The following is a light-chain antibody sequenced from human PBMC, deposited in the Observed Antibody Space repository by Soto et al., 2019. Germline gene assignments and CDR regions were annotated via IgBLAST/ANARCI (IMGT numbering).Light chain of an antibody. J-gene: IGLJ2*01. CDR1: ISDVGSYDF. V-gene: IGLV2-8*01. CDR2: EVN. Sequence: QSALTQPPSASGSPGQSVTISCTGTISDVGSYDFVSWYQQHPGKAPKVIIYEVNKRPSGVPDRFSGSKSGKTASLTVSGLQADDEADYYCSSYAGSDTLIFGGGTKVTVL. CDR3: SSYAGSDTLI.